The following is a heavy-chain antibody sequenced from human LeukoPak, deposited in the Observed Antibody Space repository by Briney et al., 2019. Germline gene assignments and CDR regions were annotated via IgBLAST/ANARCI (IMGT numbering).Heavy chain of an antibody. Sequence: PGGSLRLSCAASGFTFSSYAMSWVRQAPGKGLEWVSAISGSGGSTYYADSVKGRVTISRDNSKNTLYLQMNSLRAEDTAVYYCAKVTYYYDSSGYADYWGQGTLVTVSS. CDR3: AKVTYYYDSSGYADY. CDR1: GFTFSSYA. D-gene: IGHD3-22*01. J-gene: IGHJ4*02. CDR2: ISGSGGST. V-gene: IGHV3-23*01.